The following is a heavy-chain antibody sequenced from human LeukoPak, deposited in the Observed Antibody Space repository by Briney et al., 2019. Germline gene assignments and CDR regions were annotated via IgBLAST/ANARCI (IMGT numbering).Heavy chain of an antibody. J-gene: IGHJ4*02. Sequence: GGPLRLSCAGSGFSFSDYAMSWVRQAPGKGLEWVANIKQDGSEKYYVDSVKGRFTISRDNAKNSLYLQMNSLRAEDTAVYYCARAGNSGYDFGYFDYWGQGTLVTVSS. CDR2: IKQDGSEK. CDR3: ARAGNSGYDFGYFDY. CDR1: GFSFSDYA. V-gene: IGHV3-7*01. D-gene: IGHD5-12*01.